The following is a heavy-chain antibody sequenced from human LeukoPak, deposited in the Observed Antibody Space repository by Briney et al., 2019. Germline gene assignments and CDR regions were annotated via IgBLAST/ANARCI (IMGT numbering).Heavy chain of an antibody. D-gene: IGHD6-19*01. V-gene: IGHV1-8*01. CDR2: MNPSSGNT. Sequence: ASVKVSCKASGYTFTSYDINWVRQATGQGLEWMGWMNPSSGNTGYAQKFQGRVTMTRNTSISTAYMELSSLRSEDTAVYYCASNVAVAGAFDTWGQGTMVTVSS. CDR3: ASNVAVAGAFDT. J-gene: IGHJ3*02. CDR1: GYTFTSYD.